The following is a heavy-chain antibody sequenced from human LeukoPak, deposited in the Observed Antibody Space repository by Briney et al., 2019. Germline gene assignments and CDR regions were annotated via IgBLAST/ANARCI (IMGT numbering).Heavy chain of an antibody. CDR1: GFTFSSYG. Sequence: PGGSLRLSCAASGFTFSSYGMHWVRQAPGKGLEWVAVISYDGSNKYYADSVKGRFTISRNNSKNTLYLQMNSLRAEDTAVYYCAKLGIVATASDAFDIWGQGTMVTVSS. J-gene: IGHJ3*02. CDR2: ISYDGSNK. D-gene: IGHD5-12*01. V-gene: IGHV3-30*18. CDR3: AKLGIVATASDAFDI.